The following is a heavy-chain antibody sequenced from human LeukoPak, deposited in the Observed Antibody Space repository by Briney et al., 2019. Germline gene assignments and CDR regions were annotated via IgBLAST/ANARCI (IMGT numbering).Heavy chain of an antibody. D-gene: IGHD5-18*01. CDR3: ARGMNYSYGYDY. CDR2: IYSGGST. V-gene: IGHV3-66*01. CDR1: GFTVSSNY. J-gene: IGHJ4*02. Sequence: GGSLRLSCAASGFTVSSNYMSWVRQAPGKGLEWVSVIYSGGSTYYADSVKGRFTIPRDNSKNTLYLQMNSLRAEDTAVYYCARGMNYSYGYDYWGQGTLVTVSS.